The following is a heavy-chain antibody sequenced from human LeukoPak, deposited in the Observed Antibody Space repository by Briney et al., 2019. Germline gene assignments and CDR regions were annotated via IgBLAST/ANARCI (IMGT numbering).Heavy chain of an antibody. D-gene: IGHD3-10*01. J-gene: IGHJ4*02. CDR2: IWYDGSIK. V-gene: IGHV3-33*01. CDR3: ARGYYGSGSYYMGNY. Sequence: GRSLRLSCAASGFTFGNYGMHWVRQAPGKGLEWVAVIWYDGSIKYYADSVKGRFTISRDNSKNTLYLQMNSLRVEDSALYYCARGYYGSGSYYMGNYWGQGTLVTVSS. CDR1: GFTFGNYG.